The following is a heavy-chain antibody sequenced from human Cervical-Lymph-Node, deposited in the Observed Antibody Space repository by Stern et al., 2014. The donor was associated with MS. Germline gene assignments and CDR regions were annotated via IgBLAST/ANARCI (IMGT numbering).Heavy chain of an antibody. D-gene: IGHD4-17*01. CDR2: LWYEENKT. J-gene: IGHJ6*02. CDR1: GFTFRYYG. Sequence: QVQLVQSGGGVVQPGRSLRLACATSGFTFRYYGMAWVRPAPGKGLEWVALLWYEENKTYYTDSVKGRFTISRDTSKNTLYLQMDNLRAEDTAVYYCARDSRDYLNYYGLDVWGQGTTVTVS. V-gene: IGHV3-33*01. CDR3: ARDSRDYLNYYGLDV.